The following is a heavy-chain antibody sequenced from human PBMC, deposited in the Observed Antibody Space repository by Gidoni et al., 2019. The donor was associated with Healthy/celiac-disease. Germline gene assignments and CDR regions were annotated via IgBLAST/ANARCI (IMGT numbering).Heavy chain of an antibody. J-gene: IGHJ4*02. CDR2: INHSGST. D-gene: IGHD3-3*01. V-gene: IGHV4-34*01. Sequence: QVQLQQWGAGLLKPSETLSLTCAVYGGSFSGYYWSWTRQPPGKGLEWIGEINHSGSTNYNPSLKSRVTISVDTSKNQFSLKLSSVTAADTAVYYCARGEVGFLEWLHDYWGQGTLVTVSS. CDR1: GGSFSGYY. CDR3: ARGEVGFLEWLHDY.